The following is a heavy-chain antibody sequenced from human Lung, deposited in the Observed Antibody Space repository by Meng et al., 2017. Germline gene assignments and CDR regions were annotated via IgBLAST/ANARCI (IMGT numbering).Heavy chain of an antibody. CDR3: AREQQWLVQDFDS. Sequence: QAQLVQSRAEVKKHGASVKVPCKASGYTFIDYYMHWVRQAPGQGLEWMGRINPNSGGADYAQKFQGRVTMTRDKSISTAYMELTRLRSDDTAVYYCAREQQWLVQDFDSWGQGTLVTVSS. J-gene: IGHJ4*02. CDR1: GYTFIDYY. CDR2: INPNSGGA. D-gene: IGHD6-19*01. V-gene: IGHV1-2*06.